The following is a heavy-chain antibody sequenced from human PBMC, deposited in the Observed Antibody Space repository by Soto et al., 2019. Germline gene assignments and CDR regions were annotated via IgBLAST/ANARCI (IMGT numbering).Heavy chain of an antibody. CDR3: ARGYCSGGSCYSRPRWFDP. CDR2: INPNSGGT. Sequence: ASVKVSCKASGYTFTGYYMHWVRQAPGQGLGWMGWINPNSGGTNYAQKFQGWITMTRDTSISTAYMELSRLRSDDTAVYYCARGYCSGGSCYSRPRWFDPWGQGTLVTV. V-gene: IGHV1-2*04. D-gene: IGHD2-15*01. CDR1: GYTFTGYY. J-gene: IGHJ5*02.